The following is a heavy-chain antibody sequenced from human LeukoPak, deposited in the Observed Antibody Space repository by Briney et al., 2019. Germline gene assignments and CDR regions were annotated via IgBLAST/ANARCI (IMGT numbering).Heavy chain of an antibody. J-gene: IGHJ5*02. CDR2: VYTSGST. CDR1: GGSISSYY. V-gene: IGHV4-4*07. Sequence: SETLSLTCTVSGGSISSYYWSWIRQPAGKGLEWIRRVYTSGSTNYNPSLKSRVTMSVDTSKNQFSLKLSSVTAADTAVYFCARDAAGEGRLVITWFDPWGLGTLVTVSS. CDR3: ARDAAGEGRLVITWFDP. D-gene: IGHD3-22*01.